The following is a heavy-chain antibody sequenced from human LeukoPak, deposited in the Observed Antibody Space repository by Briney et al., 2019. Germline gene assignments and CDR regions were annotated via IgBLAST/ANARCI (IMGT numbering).Heavy chain of an antibody. V-gene: IGHV4-59*01. CDR1: GGSISSYY. CDR2: IFHSGST. Sequence: PSETLSLTCTVSGGSISSYYWSWIRQPPGKGLEWIGYIFHSGSTNYNPSLKSRVIVSVDTSKNQFSLKLTSVTAADTAVYYCARGEGSGWYFDYWGQGTLVTVSS. J-gene: IGHJ4*02. D-gene: IGHD6-19*01. CDR3: ARGEGSGWYFDY.